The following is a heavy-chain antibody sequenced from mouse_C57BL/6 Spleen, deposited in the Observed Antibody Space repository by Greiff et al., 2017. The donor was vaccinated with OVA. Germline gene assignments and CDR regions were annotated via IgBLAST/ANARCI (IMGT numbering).Heavy chain of an antibody. J-gene: IGHJ2*01. V-gene: IGHV10-1*01. CDR1: GFSFNTYA. D-gene: IGHD1-2*01. CDR3: VRGRDLRPDFDY. CDR2: IRSKSNNYAT. Sequence: EVQRVESGGGLVQPKGSLKLSCAASGFSFNTYAMNWVRQAPGKGLEWVARIRSKSNNYATYYADSVKDRFTISRDDSESMLYLQMNNLKTEDTAMYYCVRGRDLRPDFDYWGKGTTLTVSS.